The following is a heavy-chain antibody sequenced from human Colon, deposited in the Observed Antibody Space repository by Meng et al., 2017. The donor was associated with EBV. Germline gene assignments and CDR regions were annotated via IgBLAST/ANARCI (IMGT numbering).Heavy chain of an antibody. V-gene: IGHV3-23*01. CDR2: ISAIGNT. D-gene: IGHD4-23*01. Sequence: EVQLLESGGGWVQPGGSLRLSGVASGFTFTSYVMRWVRQAPGKGLEWVSTISAIGNTYYAASVKGRFTISRDISKNTLYLQMNDLRAEDTAVYYCAKGGGNSAAEYFQHWGQGTLVTVSS. CDR1: GFTFTSYV. CDR3: AKGGGNSAAEYFQH. J-gene: IGHJ1*01.